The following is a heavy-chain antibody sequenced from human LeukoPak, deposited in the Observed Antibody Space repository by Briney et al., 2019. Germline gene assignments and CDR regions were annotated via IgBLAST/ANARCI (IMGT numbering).Heavy chain of an antibody. CDR3: ARGYDYYGSSGYPNWFDP. V-gene: IGHV1-8*02. CDR1: GGTFSSNT. CDR2: MNPNSGNT. D-gene: IGHD3-22*01. Sequence: ASVKVSCKASGGTFSSNTISWVRQAPGQGLEWMGWMNPNSGNTGYAQKFQGRVTMTRNTSISTAYMELSSLRSEDTAVYYCARGYDYYGSSGYPNWFDPWGQGTLVTVSS. J-gene: IGHJ5*02.